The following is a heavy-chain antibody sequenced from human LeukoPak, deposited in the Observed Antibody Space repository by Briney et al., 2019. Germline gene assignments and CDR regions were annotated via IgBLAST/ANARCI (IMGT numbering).Heavy chain of an antibody. CDR2: ISSSSSYI. V-gene: IGHV3-21*01. CDR3: ARDEVPSYYDSSGYYYY. J-gene: IGHJ4*02. CDR1: GFTFSSYS. D-gene: IGHD3-22*01. Sequence: GGSLRLSCAASGFTFSSYSMNWVRQAPGKGLEWVSSISSSSSYIYYGDSVKGRFTISRDNAKNSLYLRMNGLRAEDTAVYYCARDEVPSYYDSSGYYYYWGQGTLVTVSS.